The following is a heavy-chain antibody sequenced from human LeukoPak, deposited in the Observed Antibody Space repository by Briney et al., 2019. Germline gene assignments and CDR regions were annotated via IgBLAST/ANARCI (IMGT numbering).Heavy chain of an antibody. CDR1: GFTFSDYY. D-gene: IGHD2-15*01. CDR2: ISSSGSTI. V-gene: IGHV3-11*01. Sequence: PGGSLRLSCAASGFTFSDYYMSWIRQAPGKGLEWVSYISSSGSTIYYADSVKGRFTISRDNAKNSLYLQMNSLRAEDTAVYYRARHLGYCSGGSCQPTAEYFQHWGQGTLVTVSS. J-gene: IGHJ1*01. CDR3: ARHLGYCSGGSCQPTAEYFQH.